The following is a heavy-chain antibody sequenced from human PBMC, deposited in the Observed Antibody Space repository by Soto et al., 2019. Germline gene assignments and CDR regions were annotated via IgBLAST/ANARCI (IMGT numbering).Heavy chain of an antibody. CDR2: ISSTTNDI. CDR3: SRESEDLTSNFDY. Sequence: EVQLVESGGGLVKPGGSLRLSCAASGFTFTRYSMNWVRQAPGKGLEWVSSISSTTNDIYYADSMKGRFTVSRDNAKNSVYLDMNSLSAEDTAVYYCSRESEDLTSNFDYWGQGTLVTVS. V-gene: IGHV3-21*01. CDR1: GFTFTRYS. J-gene: IGHJ4*02.